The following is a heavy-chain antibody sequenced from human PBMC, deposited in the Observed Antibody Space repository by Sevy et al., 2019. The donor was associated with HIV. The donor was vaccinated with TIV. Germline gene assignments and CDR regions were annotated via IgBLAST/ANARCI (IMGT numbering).Heavy chain of an antibody. D-gene: IGHD3-16*01. V-gene: IGHV3-7*01. CDR1: GFTFSANW. J-gene: IGHJ4*02. CDR3: AHETFGRFES. CDR2: IKADGSDK. Sequence: GESLKISCAASGFTFSANWMNWVRQAPGKGPEWVANIKADGSDKHYVDSVEGRFTISRDNAKNLLFLQMNSLRVEDTAVYYCAHETFGRFESWGQGTLVTVSS.